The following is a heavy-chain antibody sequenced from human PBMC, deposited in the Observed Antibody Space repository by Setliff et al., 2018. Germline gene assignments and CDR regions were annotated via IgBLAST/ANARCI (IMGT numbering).Heavy chain of an antibody. D-gene: IGHD3-16*01. J-gene: IGHJ6*03. CDR2: IYTSWST. Sequence: SETLSLTCTVSGDPMISRRYYWAWIRQPAGKGLEWIGQIYTSWSTNYNPSLKSRVTISLDTSNNQFSLKLNSVTAADTAVYYCARVGRALYYYYMDVWGKGTTVTVSS. V-gene: IGHV4-61*09. CDR3: ARVGRALYYYYMDV. CDR1: GDPMISRRYY.